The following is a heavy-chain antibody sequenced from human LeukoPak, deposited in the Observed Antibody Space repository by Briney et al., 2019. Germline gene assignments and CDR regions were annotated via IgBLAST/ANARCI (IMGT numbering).Heavy chain of an antibody. J-gene: IGHJ4*02. V-gene: IGHV4-34*01. CDR2: INHSGST. CDR1: GGSFSGYY. CDR3: ARPLTRGYCTGGVCYRSPGCYDY. D-gene: IGHD2-8*02. Sequence: PSETLSLTCAVYGGSFSGYYWSWIRQPPGKGLEWIGEINHSGSTNYNPSLKKRVTISVDTSKNQFSLKLSSVTAADTAVYYCARPLTRGYCTGGVCYRSPGCYDYWGQGTLVTVSS.